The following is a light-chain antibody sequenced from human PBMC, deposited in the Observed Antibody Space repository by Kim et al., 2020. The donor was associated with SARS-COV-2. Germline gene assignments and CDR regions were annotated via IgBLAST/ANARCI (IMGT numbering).Light chain of an antibody. CDR1: SLRTYY. Sequence: VALGQTVSITCQGDSLRTYYATWYQQKPGQAPILVIYGKNNRPSGIPDRFSGSSSGNTASLTITGTQAGDEADYYCNSRDSNDNVVFGGGTQLTVL. CDR3: NSRDSNDNVV. CDR2: GKN. J-gene: IGLJ2*01. V-gene: IGLV3-19*01.